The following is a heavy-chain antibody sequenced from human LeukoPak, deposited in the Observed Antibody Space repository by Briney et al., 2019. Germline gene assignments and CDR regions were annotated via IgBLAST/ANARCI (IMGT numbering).Heavy chain of an antibody. J-gene: IGHJ5*02. CDR3: ARGPIVVVAAADTSWFDP. Sequence: GESLQISCKGSGYRFTNYWIGWVRQMPGKGLEWMGIIYPSDSDTTYSPSFQGQVTISADKSISTAYLQWSSLKASDTAMYYCARGPIVVVAAADTSWFDPWGQGTLVTVSS. D-gene: IGHD2-2*01. CDR2: IYPSDSDT. V-gene: IGHV5-51*01. CDR1: GYRFTNYW.